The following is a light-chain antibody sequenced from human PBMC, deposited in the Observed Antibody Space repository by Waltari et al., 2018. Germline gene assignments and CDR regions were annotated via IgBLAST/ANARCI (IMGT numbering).Light chain of an antibody. Sequence: QLVLTQSPSASPSLAASVQLPCTLSSGHRTNVIAWLQQQPDKGPRYLMKVNSDGSHSKGDKIPDRFSGSSSGAEHYLTISSLQSEDEADYYCQTGGHGTWVFGGGTKLTVL. CDR2: VNSDGSH. V-gene: IGLV4-69*01. CDR1: SGHRTNV. CDR3: QTGGHGTWV. J-gene: IGLJ3*02.